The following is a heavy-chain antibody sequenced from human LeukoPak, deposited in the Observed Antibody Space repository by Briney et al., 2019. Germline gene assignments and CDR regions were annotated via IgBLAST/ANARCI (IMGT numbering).Heavy chain of an antibody. CDR2: ISSSSSYI. CDR3: ASYGSSGVDY. D-gene: IGHD6-25*01. V-gene: IGHV3-21*01. CDR1: GFTFSSYS. J-gene: IGHJ4*02. Sequence: GGSLRLSCAASGFTFSSYSMNWVRQAPGEGLEWVSSISSSSSYIYYADSVKGRFTISRDNAKNSLYLQMNSLRAEDTAVYYCASYGSSGVDYWGQGTLVTVSS.